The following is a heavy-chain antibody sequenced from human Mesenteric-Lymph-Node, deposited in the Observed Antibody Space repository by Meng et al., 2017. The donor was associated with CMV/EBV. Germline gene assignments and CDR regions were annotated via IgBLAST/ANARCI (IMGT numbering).Heavy chain of an antibody. CDR2: ISSSSSYI. Sequence: GESLKISCAASGFTFSSYSMNWVRQAPGKGLEWVSSISSSSSYIYYADSVKGRFTISRDNAKNTVDLQMNSLRPEDTAVYYCARGGSGYDLWSGYLFDKWGQGTLVTVSS. CDR3: ARGGSGYDLWSGYLFDK. CDR1: GFTFSSYS. D-gene: IGHD3-3*01. J-gene: IGHJ4*02. V-gene: IGHV3-21*01.